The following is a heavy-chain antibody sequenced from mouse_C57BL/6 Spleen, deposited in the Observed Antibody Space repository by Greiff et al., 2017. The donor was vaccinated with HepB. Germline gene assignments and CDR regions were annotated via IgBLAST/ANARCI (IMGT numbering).Heavy chain of an antibody. D-gene: IGHD1-1*01. CDR1: GFTFSSYA. CDR3: ARGPLIYYYGSEGGYAMDY. CDR2: ISDGGSYT. Sequence: EVQVVESGGGLVKPGGSLKLSCAASGFTFSSYAMSWVRQTPEKRLEWVATISDGGSYTYYPDNVKGRFTISRDNAKNNLYLQMSNLKSEDTAMYYCARGPLIYYYGSEGGYAMDYWGQGTSVTVSS. V-gene: IGHV5-4*01. J-gene: IGHJ4*01.